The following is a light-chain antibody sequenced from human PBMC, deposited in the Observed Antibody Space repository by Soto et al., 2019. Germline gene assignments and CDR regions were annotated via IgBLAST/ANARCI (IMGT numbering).Light chain of an antibody. CDR1: QSVSSSY. V-gene: IGKV3-20*01. Sequence: EIVLTQSPGTLSLSPGERATLSCRASQSVSSSYLAWYQQKPGQAPRLLIYGVSSRATGIPDKFSGSGSGTDFTLTISRLEPEDFAVYYCHQYFNSPETFGQGTKVEIK. J-gene: IGKJ1*01. CDR2: GVS. CDR3: HQYFNSPET.